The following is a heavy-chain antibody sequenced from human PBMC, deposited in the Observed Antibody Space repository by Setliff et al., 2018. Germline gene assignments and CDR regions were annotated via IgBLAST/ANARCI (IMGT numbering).Heavy chain of an antibody. V-gene: IGHV4-59*01. J-gene: IGHJ4*02. CDR3: ARGGTYRYFDY. Sequence: PSETLSLTCTVSGGSISTYYWSWIRQPPGKGLEFIGYVYYSGTTNYDPSLKSRVTMSVDTSKIQFSLKLSSVTAADTAVYYCARGGTYRYFDYWGQGTLVTVSS. CDR2: VYYSGTT. CDR1: GGSISTYY.